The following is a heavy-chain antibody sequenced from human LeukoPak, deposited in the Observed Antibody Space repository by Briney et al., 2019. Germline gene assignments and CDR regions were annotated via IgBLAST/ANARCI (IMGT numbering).Heavy chain of an antibody. CDR1: GFNFNEHA. J-gene: IGHJ4*02. D-gene: IGHD3-10*01. CDR2: ISYNGDSI. V-gene: IGHV3-9*01. CDR3: AKDILHYGSALFDY. Sequence: GGSLRLSCAASGFNFNEHAMHWVRHAPGKGLEWVSGISYNGDSIGYADSVRGRFTISRDSAKNSLYLQMNSLRSDDTALYYCAKDILHYGSALFDYWGQGILVSVSS.